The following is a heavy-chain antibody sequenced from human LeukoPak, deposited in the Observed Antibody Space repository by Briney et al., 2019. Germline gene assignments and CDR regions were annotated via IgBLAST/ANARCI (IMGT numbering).Heavy chain of an antibody. CDR2: IKHDGSEK. V-gene: IGHV3-7*03. J-gene: IGHJ3*02. D-gene: IGHD3-22*01. CDR3: ARESPYYYDSSDAFDT. Sequence: GGSLRLSCAASGFTFSSYWMSWVRQAPGKGLECVASIKHDGSEKYYVDSVKGRFTISRDNAKNSLYLQMNSLRAEDTAVYYCARESPYYYDSSDAFDTWGQGTMVTVSS. CDR1: GFTFSSYW.